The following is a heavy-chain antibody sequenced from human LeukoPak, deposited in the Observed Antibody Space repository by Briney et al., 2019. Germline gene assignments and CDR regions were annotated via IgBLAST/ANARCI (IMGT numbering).Heavy chain of an antibody. CDR3: ARAQGEGATIEGLDP. Sequence: SETLSLTCTVSGYSISSGYYWGWIRQPPGKGLEWIGSIYHSGSTYYNPSLKSRVTISVDTSKNQFSLKLSSVTAADTAVYYCARAQGEGATIEGLDPWGQGTLVAVSS. J-gene: IGHJ5*02. CDR2: IYHSGST. V-gene: IGHV4-38-2*02. CDR1: GYSISSGYY. D-gene: IGHD1-26*01.